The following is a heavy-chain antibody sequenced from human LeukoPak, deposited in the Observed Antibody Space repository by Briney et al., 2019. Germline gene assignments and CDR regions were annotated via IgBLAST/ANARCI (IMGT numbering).Heavy chain of an antibody. D-gene: IGHD2-2*01. Sequence: ASVKVSCKTSGYTFTSYYMHWVRQAPGQGLEWMGIINPSGGSTSYAQKFQGGVTMSRDMSTSTVYMELSSLRSEDTAVYYCARDCSSTSCVGRFDYWGQGTLVTVSS. CDR2: INPSGGST. V-gene: IGHV1-46*01. J-gene: IGHJ4*02. CDR1: GYTFTSYY. CDR3: ARDCSSTSCVGRFDY.